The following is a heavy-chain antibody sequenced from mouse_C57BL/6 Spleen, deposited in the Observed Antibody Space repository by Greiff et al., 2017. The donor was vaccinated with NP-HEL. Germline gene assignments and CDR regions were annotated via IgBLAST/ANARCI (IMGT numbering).Heavy chain of an antibody. V-gene: IGHV3-6*01. D-gene: IGHD1-1*01. CDR2: ISYDGSN. CDR3: ASNYGSSPPDY. J-gene: IGHJ2*01. CDR1: GYSITSGYY. Sequence: DVQLQESGPGLVKPSQSLSLTCSVTGYSITSGYYWNWIRQFPGNKLEWMGYISYDGSNNYNPPFKKRISITHDTSKNQFFLKLNSVTTEDTATYYCASNYGSSPPDYWGPGTTLTVAS.